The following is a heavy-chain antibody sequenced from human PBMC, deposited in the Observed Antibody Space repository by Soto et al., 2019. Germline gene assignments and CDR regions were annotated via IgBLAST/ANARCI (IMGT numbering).Heavy chain of an antibody. CDR2: IIPILGIA. J-gene: IGHJ4*02. V-gene: IGHV1-69*04. CDR3: ARDKASTFDY. Sequence: GASVKVSCQASGGTFSSYIISWVRQAPGQGLEWMGRIIPILGIANYAQKFQGRVTITADKSTSTAYMELSSLRSEDTAVYYCARDKASTFDYWGQGTLVTVSS. CDR1: GGTFSSYI. D-gene: IGHD4-4*01.